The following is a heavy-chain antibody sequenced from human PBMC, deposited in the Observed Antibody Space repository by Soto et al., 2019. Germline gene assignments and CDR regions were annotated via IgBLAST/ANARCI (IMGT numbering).Heavy chain of an antibody. D-gene: IGHD3-22*01. V-gene: IGHV1-58*01. CDR1: GFTFNSSA. CDR3: ARAKYYYDSRGNDY. J-gene: IGHJ4*02. Sequence: SVKVSCKASGFTFNSSAVQWVRQARGQPLEWIGWIVVGSGSTNYAQKFQDRVTITRDMSTSTAYMELSSLRSEDTAVYYCARAKYYYDSRGNDYWGKGTLVTVSS. CDR2: IVVGSGST.